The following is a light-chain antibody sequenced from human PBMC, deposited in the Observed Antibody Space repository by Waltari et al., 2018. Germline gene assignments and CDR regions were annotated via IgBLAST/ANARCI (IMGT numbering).Light chain of an antibody. V-gene: IGKV1-5*01. CDR1: QNINTY. J-gene: IGKJ2*01. CDR3: QRYNSYSNT. CDR2: GGS. Sequence: DIQMTQSPSTLSASVGDRVTITCRASQNINTYLAWYQHKPGKAPKLPIDGGSTLESGVPLRFSGSGSGTEFTLTISSLQPDDFATYYCQRYNSYSNTFGQGTKLEIK.